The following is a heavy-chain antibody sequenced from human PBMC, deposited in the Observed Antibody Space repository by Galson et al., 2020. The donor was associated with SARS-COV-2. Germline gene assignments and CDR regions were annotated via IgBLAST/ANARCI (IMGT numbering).Heavy chain of an antibody. Sequence: GGSLRLSCPAPGFTFSSSGMSWVRQAPGKGPEWVSGISGGGGSTYYADSVKGRFTISRDNSKNTLYLQMSSLRAEDSALYYCSKNIVGASGFGYWGQGTLVTVSS. D-gene: IGHD1-26*01. CDR2: ISGGGGST. CDR3: SKNIVGASGFGY. J-gene: IGHJ4*02. CDR1: GFTFSSSG. V-gene: IGHV3-23*01.